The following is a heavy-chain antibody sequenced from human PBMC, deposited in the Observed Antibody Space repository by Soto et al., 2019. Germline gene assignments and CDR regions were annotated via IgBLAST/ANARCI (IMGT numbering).Heavy chain of an antibody. Sequence: QVQLVQSGAEEKKPAASVKVSCKASGYTFTSYAMHWVRQAPGQRLEWMGWINAGNGNTKYSQKFQGRVTITRDTSASTAYMELSSLRSEDTAVYYCVRADGVGFVGPWGQGTLVTVSS. D-gene: IGHD2-2*01. J-gene: IGHJ5*02. CDR3: VRADGVGFVGP. CDR2: INAGNGNT. V-gene: IGHV1-3*05. CDR1: GYTFTSYA.